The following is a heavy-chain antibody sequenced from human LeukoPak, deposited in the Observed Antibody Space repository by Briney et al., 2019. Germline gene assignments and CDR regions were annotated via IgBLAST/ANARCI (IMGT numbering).Heavy chain of an antibody. V-gene: IGHV4-4*02. J-gene: IGHJ4*02. Sequence: SETLSLTCAVSGASISSNNWWWSWVRQPPGKGLEWIGEIYHSGSTNYNPSLESRVTISVDKSKNQFSLKLSSVTAADTAVYYCASAEPRGIIWYPYWGQGTLVTVSS. CDR3: ASAEPRGIIWYPY. CDR1: GASISSNNW. D-gene: IGHD6-13*01. CDR2: IYHSGST.